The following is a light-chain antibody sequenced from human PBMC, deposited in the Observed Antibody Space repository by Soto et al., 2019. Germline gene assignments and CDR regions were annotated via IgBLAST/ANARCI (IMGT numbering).Light chain of an antibody. J-gene: IGKJ4*01. CDR1: QDSSSW. V-gene: IGKV1-12*01. CDR2: AAS. Sequence: DIQMTQSPSSVSASVGDRVTITCRASQDSSSWLAWYQQKPGKAPKLLIYAASSLQSGVPSRFSGSGSGTYFTLTISSLQPEDFATYYCQQANSFPLLTFGGGTKVEIK. CDR3: QQANSFPLLT.